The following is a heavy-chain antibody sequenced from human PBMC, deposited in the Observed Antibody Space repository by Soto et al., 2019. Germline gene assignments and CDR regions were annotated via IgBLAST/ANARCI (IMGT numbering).Heavy chain of an antibody. Sequence: ASVKVSSKASGYTFTGYYMHWVRQAPGQGLEWMGGINPNSGGTTYAQKFQGWVTMTRDTSISTAYMELSRLRSDDTAVYSCARDLGFLESSHPIKKSYNWFAPWGQGTLVTLPP. V-gene: IGHV1-2*04. CDR2: INPNSGGT. D-gene: IGHD3-3*01. J-gene: IGHJ5*02. CDR3: ARDLGFLESSHPIKKSYNWFAP. CDR1: GYTFTGYY.